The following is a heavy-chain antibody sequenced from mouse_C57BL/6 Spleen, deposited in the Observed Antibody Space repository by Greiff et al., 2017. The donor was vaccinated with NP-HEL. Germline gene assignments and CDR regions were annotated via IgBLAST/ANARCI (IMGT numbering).Heavy chain of an antibody. Sequence: DVHLVESGPGMVKPSQSLSLTCTVTGYSITSGYDWHWIRHFPGNKLEWMGYISYSGSTNYNPSLKSRISITHDTSKNHFFLKLNSVTTEDTATYYCARGGDYLDFFAYWGQGTLVTVSA. D-gene: IGHD2-4*01. CDR3: ARGGDYLDFFAY. CDR1: GYSITSGYD. V-gene: IGHV3-1*01. CDR2: ISYSGST. J-gene: IGHJ3*01.